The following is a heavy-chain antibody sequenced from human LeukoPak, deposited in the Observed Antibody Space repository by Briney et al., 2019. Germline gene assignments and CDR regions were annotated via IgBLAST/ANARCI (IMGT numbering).Heavy chain of an antibody. CDR2: IRYDGSNK. J-gene: IGHJ4*02. Sequence: PGGSLRLSCAASGFSFSDYDMSWIRQAPGKGLEWVAFIRYDGSNKYYADSVKGRFTISRDNSKNTLYLQMNSLRAEDTAVYYCAKDMDWNTQSHYFDYWGQGNLVTVSS. V-gene: IGHV3-30*02. CDR1: GFSFSDYD. CDR3: AKDMDWNTQSHYFDY. D-gene: IGHD1/OR15-1a*01.